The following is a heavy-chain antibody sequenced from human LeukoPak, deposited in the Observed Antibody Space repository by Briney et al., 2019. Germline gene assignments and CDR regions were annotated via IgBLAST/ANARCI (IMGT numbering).Heavy chain of an antibody. CDR3: ARVGRFLEWLLHYFDY. D-gene: IGHD3-3*01. J-gene: IGHJ4*02. CDR2: ISANSGNT. V-gene: IGHV1-18*04. CDR1: GYTFTRYG. Sequence: ASVKVSCKASGYTFTRYGISWVRQAPGQGLEWMAWISANSGNTNYAQKLQGRVTMTTDTSTSTAYMEPRSLRSDDTAVYYCARVGRFLEWLLHYFDYWGQGTLVTVSS.